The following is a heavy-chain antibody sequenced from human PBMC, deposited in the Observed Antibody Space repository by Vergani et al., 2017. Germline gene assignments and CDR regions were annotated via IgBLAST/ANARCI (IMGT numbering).Heavy chain of an antibody. V-gene: IGHV3-23*01. J-gene: IGHJ6*02. D-gene: IGHD6-13*01. Sequence: EVQLLESGGGLVQPGGSLRLSCAASGFTFSSYAMSWVRQAPGKGLEWVSAISGSGGSTYYADSVKGRFTISRDNSKNTLYLQMNSLRAEDTAVYYCAKAKAAAAAPYYYGMGVWGQGTTVTVSS. CDR3: AKAKAAAAAPYYYGMGV. CDR2: ISGSGGST. CDR1: GFTFSSYA.